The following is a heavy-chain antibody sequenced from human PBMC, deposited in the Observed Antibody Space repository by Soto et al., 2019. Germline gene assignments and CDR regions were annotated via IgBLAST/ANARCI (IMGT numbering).Heavy chain of an antibody. CDR3: ARVGGGYCSGGSCSFHWPFDY. J-gene: IGHJ4*02. V-gene: IGHV4-31*03. Sequence: QVQLHESGPGLVKPSQTLSLTCTVSGGSISSGGYYWSWIRQHPGKGLEWIGNIYPSGSTDYNPSLKSRLTISEDTSKNQFSLKLSSVTAADTAVYFCARVGGGYCSGGSCSFHWPFDYWGQGTLVTVSS. CDR1: GGSISSGGYY. D-gene: IGHD2-15*01. CDR2: IYPSGST.